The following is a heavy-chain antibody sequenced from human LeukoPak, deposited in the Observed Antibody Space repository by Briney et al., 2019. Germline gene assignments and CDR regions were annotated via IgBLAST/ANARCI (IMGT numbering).Heavy chain of an antibody. CDR3: ARVNPPTYCGGDCYSDY. V-gene: IGHV1-2*02. J-gene: IGHJ4*02. Sequence: GASVKVSCKASGYTFTGYYMHWVRQAPGQGLEWMGWINPNSGGTNYAQKFQGRVTMTRDTSISTAYMELSRLRSDDTAVYYCARVNPPTYCGGDCYSDYWGQGTLVTVSS. CDR2: INPNSGGT. D-gene: IGHD2-21*01. CDR1: GYTFTGYY.